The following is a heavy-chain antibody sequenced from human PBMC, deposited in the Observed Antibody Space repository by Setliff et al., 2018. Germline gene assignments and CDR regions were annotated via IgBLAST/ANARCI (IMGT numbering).Heavy chain of an antibody. V-gene: IGHV4-4*07. J-gene: IGHJ6*03. CDR1: GGSISSYY. CDR3: AREQWLDPPGYYYMDV. Sequence: SETLSLTCTVSGGSISSYYWSWIRQPAGKGLEWIGHIYIGGSANYNPSLKSRVTMSIGTSENQFSLKLNSVTAADMAVYYCAREQWLDPPGYYYMDVWAKGTTVTVSS. CDR2: IYIGGSA. D-gene: IGHD6-19*01.